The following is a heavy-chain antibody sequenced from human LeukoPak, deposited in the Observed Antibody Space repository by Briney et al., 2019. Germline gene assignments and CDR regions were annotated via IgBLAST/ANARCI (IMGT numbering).Heavy chain of an antibody. CDR2: ISYDGSNK. J-gene: IGHJ3*02. CDR3: AKEYYDSSGAFDI. V-gene: IGHV3-30*18. Sequence: GGSLRLSCAASGFTFSSYGMHWVRQAPGKGLEWVAVISYDGSNKYYADSVKGRFTISRDNSKNTLYLQMNSLRAEDTAVYYCAKEYYDSSGAFDIWGQGTMVTVSS. D-gene: IGHD3-22*01. CDR1: GFTFSSYG.